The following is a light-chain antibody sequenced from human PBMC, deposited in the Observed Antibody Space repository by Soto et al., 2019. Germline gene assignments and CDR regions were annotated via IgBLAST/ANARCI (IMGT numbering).Light chain of an antibody. CDR3: QKYSSVPV. J-gene: IGKJ3*01. CDR1: QGIRNF. Sequence: DIQMTQSPTSLSASVGDRVTITCRASQGIRNFVAWYQQKPGKAPKLLIYAASTLQSGVPSRFSGSGSGTDFTLNINGLQPEDVATYSCQKYSSVPVFGPGTKVEIK. V-gene: IGKV1-27*01. CDR2: AAS.